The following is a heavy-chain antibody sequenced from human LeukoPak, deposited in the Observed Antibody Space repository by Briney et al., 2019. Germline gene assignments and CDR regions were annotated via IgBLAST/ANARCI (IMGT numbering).Heavy chain of an antibody. J-gene: IGHJ4*02. CDR2: VDPEDGET. CDR3: AIEFYYDSSGYYQY. D-gene: IGHD3-22*01. CDR1: GYTFTDYY. Sequence: ASVKVSCKVSGYTFTDYYMHWVQQAPGKGLEWIGLVDPEDGETIYAEKFQGRVTITADTSTDTAYMELSSLRSEDTAVYYRAIEFYYDSSGYYQYWGQGTLVSVSS. V-gene: IGHV1-69-2*01.